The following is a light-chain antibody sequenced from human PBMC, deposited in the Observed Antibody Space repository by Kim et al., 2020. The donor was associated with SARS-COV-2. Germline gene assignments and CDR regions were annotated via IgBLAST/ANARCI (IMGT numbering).Light chain of an antibody. CDR1: SSNIGSNT. V-gene: IGLV1-44*01. Sequence: QSVLTQPPSASGTPGQRVTISCSGSSSNIGSNTVNWYQQLPGTAPNLLIYSDNQRPSGVPDRFSGSQSGTSTSLAISGLQSEDEADYYCAAWDDSLNGRGVFGGGTKLTVL. CDR2: SDN. J-gene: IGLJ2*01. CDR3: AAWDDSLNGRGV.